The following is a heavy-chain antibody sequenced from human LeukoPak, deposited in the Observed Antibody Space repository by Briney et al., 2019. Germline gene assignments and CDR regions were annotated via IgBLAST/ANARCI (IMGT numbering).Heavy chain of an antibody. Sequence: GGSLRLSCAASGFTLSSYAMSWVRQAPGKGLEWVSAISGSGGSTYYADSVKGRFTISRDNSKSTLYLQMNSLRAEDTAVYYCAKDTGYSSSYLPDYWGQGTLVTVSS. D-gene: IGHD6-13*01. V-gene: IGHV3-23*01. CDR3: AKDTGYSSSYLPDY. CDR1: GFTLSSYA. CDR2: ISGSGGST. J-gene: IGHJ4*02.